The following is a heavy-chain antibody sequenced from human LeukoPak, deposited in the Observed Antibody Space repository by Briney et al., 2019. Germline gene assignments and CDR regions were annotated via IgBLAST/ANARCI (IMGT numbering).Heavy chain of an antibody. CDR2: INHSGST. D-gene: IGHD3-3*01. CDR1: GGSFSGYY. J-gene: IGHJ5*02. Sequence: SETLSLTCAVYGGSFSGYYWSWIRQPPGKGLEWIGEINHSGSTNYNLSLKSRVTISVDTSKNQFSLKLSSVTAADTAVYYCARRSGSTKMYNWFDPWGQGTLVTVSS. V-gene: IGHV4-34*01. CDR3: ARRSGSTKMYNWFDP.